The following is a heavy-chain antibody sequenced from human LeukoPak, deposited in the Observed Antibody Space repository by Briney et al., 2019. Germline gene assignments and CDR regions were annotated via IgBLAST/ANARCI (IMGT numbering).Heavy chain of an antibody. CDR3: AGTPHYYYYGMDV. Sequence: ASVKVSCKAPGYTFTSYAISWVRQAPGQGLEWMGWISAYNGNTNYAQKLQGRVTMTTDTSTSTAYMELRSLGSDDTAVYYCAGTPHYYYYGMDVWGQGTTVTVSS. CDR1: GYTFTSYA. CDR2: ISAYNGNT. J-gene: IGHJ6*02. V-gene: IGHV1-18*01.